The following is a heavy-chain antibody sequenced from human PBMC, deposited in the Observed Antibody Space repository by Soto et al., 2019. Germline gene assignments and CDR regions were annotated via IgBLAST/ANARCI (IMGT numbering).Heavy chain of an antibody. CDR2: IYYSGST. Sequence: NPSETLSLTCTVSGVFLTGSYWSWIRQPPGKGLEWIGYIYYSGSTNFNPSLKSRVSMSVDTARNQFSLQLSSVTAADTAVYFCAKYRRTDAEGYTFDYWGQGALVTVSS. CDR1: GVFLTGSY. D-gene: IGHD2-15*01. J-gene: IGHJ4*02. V-gene: IGHV4-59*01. CDR3: AKYRRTDAEGYTFDY.